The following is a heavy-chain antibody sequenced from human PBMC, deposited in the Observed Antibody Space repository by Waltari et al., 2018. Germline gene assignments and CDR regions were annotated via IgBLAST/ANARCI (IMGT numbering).Heavy chain of an antibody. CDR3: AKGKWELLGPLGY. D-gene: IGHD1-26*01. J-gene: IGHJ4*02. CDR1: GFTFSSYA. V-gene: IGHV3-23*03. CDR2: IYSGGSST. Sequence: EVQLLESGGGLVQPGGSLRLSCAASGFTFSSYAMSWVRQAPGKGLEWVSVIYSGGSSTYYADSVKGRFTISRDNSKNTLYLQMNSLRAEDTAVYYCAKGKWELLGPLGYWGQGTLVTVSS.